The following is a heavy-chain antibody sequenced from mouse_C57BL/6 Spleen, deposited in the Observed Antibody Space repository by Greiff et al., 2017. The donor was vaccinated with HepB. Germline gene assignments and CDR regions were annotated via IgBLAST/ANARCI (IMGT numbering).Heavy chain of an antibody. Sequence: QVHVKQSGAELARPGASVKLSCKDSGYTFTSYGISWVKQRTGQGLEWIGEIYPRSGNTYYNEKFKGKATLTADKSSSTAYMELRSLTSEDSAVYFCGNSNYEDAMDYWGQGTSVTVSS. D-gene: IGHD2-5*01. J-gene: IGHJ4*01. CDR2: IYPRSGNT. CDR3: GNSNYEDAMDY. V-gene: IGHV1-81*01. CDR1: GYTFTSYG.